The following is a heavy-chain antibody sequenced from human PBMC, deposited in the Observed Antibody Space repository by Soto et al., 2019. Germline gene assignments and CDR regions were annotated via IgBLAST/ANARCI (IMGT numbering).Heavy chain of an antibody. CDR2: IYYSGST. CDR1: GGSVSSGNYY. J-gene: IGHJ6*02. D-gene: IGHD1-1*01. Sequence: SETLSLTCTVSGGSVSSGNYYWSWIRQPPGKGLEWIGYIYYSGSTNYNPSLRSRVTISVDTSKNQFSLKLRSVTAADTAVYYCARQSPAGYPYYYGMDVWGRGTTVTVYS. CDR3: ARQSPAGYPYYYGMDV. V-gene: IGHV4-61*01.